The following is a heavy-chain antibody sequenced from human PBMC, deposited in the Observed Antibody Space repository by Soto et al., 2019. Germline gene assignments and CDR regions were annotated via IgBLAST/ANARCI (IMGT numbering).Heavy chain of an antibody. CDR2: IIPIFGTA. V-gene: IGHV1-69*13. CDR1: GGTFSIYA. D-gene: IGHD3-22*01. CDR3: ARGKGYYDSSGYSSPFDY. Sequence: SVKVSCKASGGTFSIYAISGVLQSAVRWREWMGGIIPIFGTANYAQKFQGRVTITADESTSTAYMELSSLRSEDTAVYYCARGKGYYDSSGYSSPFDYWGQGTLVTVSS. J-gene: IGHJ4*02.